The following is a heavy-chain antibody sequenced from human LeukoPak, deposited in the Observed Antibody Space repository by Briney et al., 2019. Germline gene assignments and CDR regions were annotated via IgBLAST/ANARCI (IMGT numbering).Heavy chain of an antibody. CDR2: INPNSGGT. D-gene: IGHD2-2*01. V-gene: IGHV1-2*02. Sequence: ASVKVSCKASGYTFTGYYMHWVRQAPGQGLEWMGWINPNSGGTNYAQKFQGRVTMTRDTSISTAYMELSRLRSDDTAVYYSARVAVVVPAVSHAFDIWGQGTMVTVSS. CDR1: GYTFTGYY. CDR3: ARVAVVVPAVSHAFDI. J-gene: IGHJ3*02.